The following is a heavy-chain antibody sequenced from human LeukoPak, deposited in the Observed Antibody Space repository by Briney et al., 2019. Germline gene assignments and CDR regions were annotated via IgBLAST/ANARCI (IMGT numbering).Heavy chain of an antibody. CDR1: GYTFTSHG. D-gene: IGHD2-2*01. J-gene: IGHJ4*02. V-gene: IGHV1-46*01. Sequence: RRASVKVSCKASGYTFTSHGISWVRQAPGQGLEWMGLINPSGSSTSNTQKFQGRVTMTRDASTSTVYMELSSLRSEDTAVYYCARGYCYNSNCYGNFDFWGQGTLVTVSS. CDR3: ARGYCYNSNCYGNFDF. CDR2: INPSGSST.